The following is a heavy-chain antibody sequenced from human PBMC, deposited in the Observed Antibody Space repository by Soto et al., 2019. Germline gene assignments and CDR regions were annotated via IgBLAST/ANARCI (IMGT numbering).Heavy chain of an antibody. CDR3: AEGARSGYGAHWFDP. V-gene: IGHV3-21*01. CDR2: ISAGSDT. Sequence: GGSLRLSCATSGFTFSGYHMNWVRQAPGKGPQWVSSISAGSDTYYADSVKGRFTISRDNAQNSLFLQMDSLRAEDTAVYYCAEGARSGYGAHWFDPWGQGTLVTVSS. D-gene: IGHD6-25*01. CDR1: GFTFSGYH. J-gene: IGHJ5*02.